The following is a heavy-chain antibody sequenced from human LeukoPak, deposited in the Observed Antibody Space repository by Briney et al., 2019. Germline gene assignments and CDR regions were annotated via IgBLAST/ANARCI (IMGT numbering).Heavy chain of an antibody. CDR3: ARRRPPTTVTTWSRGPWVY. D-gene: IGHD4-17*01. Sequence: PSETLSLTCAVYGGSFSGYYWSWIRQPPGKGLEWIGEINHSGSTNYNPSLKSRVTISVDTSKNQFSLKLSSVTAADTAVYYCARRRPPTTVTTWSRGPWVYWGQGTLVTVSS. CDR1: GGSFSGYY. J-gene: IGHJ4*02. V-gene: IGHV4-34*01. CDR2: INHSGST.